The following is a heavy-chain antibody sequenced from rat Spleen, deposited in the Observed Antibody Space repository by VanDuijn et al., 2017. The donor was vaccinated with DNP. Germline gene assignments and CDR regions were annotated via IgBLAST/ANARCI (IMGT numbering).Heavy chain of an antibody. CDR2: IVSSGGGT. D-gene: IGHD4-3*01. Sequence: EVQLVESGGDLVQPGRSLKLSCVASGFTFNDYWMTWIRQVPGKGLEWVASIVSSGGGTYYPDSVKGRFTISRDNAKNTLYLQMNSLRSEDMATYYCARWYSSGFCFDYWGQGVMVTVSS. CDR3: ARWYSSGFCFDY. J-gene: IGHJ2*01. CDR1: GFTFNDYW. V-gene: IGHV5-31*01.